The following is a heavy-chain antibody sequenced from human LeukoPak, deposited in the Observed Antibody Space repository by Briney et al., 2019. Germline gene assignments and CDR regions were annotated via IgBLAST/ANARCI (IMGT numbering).Heavy chain of an antibody. D-gene: IGHD3-22*01. V-gene: IGHV4-31*03. CDR3: SRGLDSRKLGY. Sequence: SSETLSLTCTVSGASFNSDDQYWNWIRQSPGKGLEWIGSIHPSGMLYNNPSLESRVTMSRDTSKNQFSLNLNSVTAADTAVYSCSRGLDSRKLGYWGQGILVTVSS. J-gene: IGHJ4*02. CDR1: GASFNSDDQY. CDR2: IHPSGML.